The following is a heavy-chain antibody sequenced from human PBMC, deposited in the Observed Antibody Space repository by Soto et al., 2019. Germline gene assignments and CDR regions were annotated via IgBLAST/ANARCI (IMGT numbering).Heavy chain of an antibody. D-gene: IGHD6-19*01. V-gene: IGHV2-26*01. CDR1: GFSLSPGKVG. Sequence: HVTLKESGPVLVKPTETLTLTCSVSGFSLSPGKVGVTWIRQPPGKSLEWLAHIFSNDEKSYRTPLKSGLTSTANTCKSQVVLTLTNVDPVDTATYYCARMFFGRAVAGGYFYMDVWGKGTTVTVSS. CDR3: ARMFFGRAVAGGYFYMDV. CDR2: IFSNDEK. J-gene: IGHJ6*03.